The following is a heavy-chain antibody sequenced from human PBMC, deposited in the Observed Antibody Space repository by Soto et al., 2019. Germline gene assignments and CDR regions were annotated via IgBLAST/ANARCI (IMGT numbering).Heavy chain of an antibody. CDR3: AKMVTTYYYYYMDV. Sequence: VHLVESGGGLVQPGGSLRLSCAASGFTFGSFSMNWVRQAPGKGLEWVSYISSSSGIIYYADSVKGGFTISRDNAKNSLYLQMNSLRAEDTAVYFCAKMVTTYYYYYMDVWGKGTTVTVSS. D-gene: IGHD4-17*01. CDR2: ISSSSGII. V-gene: IGHV3-48*01. CDR1: GFTFGSFS. J-gene: IGHJ6*03.